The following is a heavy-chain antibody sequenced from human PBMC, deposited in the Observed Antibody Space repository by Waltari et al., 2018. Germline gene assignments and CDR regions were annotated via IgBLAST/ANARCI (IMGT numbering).Heavy chain of an antibody. CDR2: IYYSGST. CDR3: ARFKDCSGGSCYSGIDY. V-gene: IGHV4-39*07. CDR1: GGSISSSSYY. J-gene: IGHJ4*02. D-gene: IGHD2-15*01. Sequence: QLQLQESGPGLVKPSETLSLTCTVSGGSISSSSYYWGWIRQPPGKGLEWIGSIYYSGSTYYNPSLKRGVTLSVDTSKTQFSLKLSSVTAADTAVYYCARFKDCSGGSCYSGIDYWGQGTLVTVSS.